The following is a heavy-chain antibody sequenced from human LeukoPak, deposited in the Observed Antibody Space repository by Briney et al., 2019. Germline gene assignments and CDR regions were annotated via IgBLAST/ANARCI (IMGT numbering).Heavy chain of an antibody. CDR3: ARAIRTAMVWSYYYMDV. J-gene: IGHJ6*03. CDR1: GGSISSNSDY. CDR2: IYYSGST. V-gene: IGHV4-61*01. Sequence: PSETLSLTCTVSGGSISSNSDYWSWIRQPPGKGLEWIGYIYYSGSTNYNPSLKSRVTISVDTSKNQFSLKLSSVTAADTAVYYCARAIRTAMVWSYYYMDVWGKGTTVTVSS. D-gene: IGHD5-18*01.